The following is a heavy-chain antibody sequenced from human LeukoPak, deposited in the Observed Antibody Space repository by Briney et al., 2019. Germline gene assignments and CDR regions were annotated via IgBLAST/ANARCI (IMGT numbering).Heavy chain of an antibody. Sequence: PGGSLRLSCAASGFTFSSYWMSWVRQAPGKGLEWVANIKQDGSEKYYVDSEKGRFTISRDNAKNSLYLQMNSLRAEDTAVYYCARETARRPVTYYYYDSSGYDYWGQGTLVTVSS. D-gene: IGHD3-22*01. J-gene: IGHJ4*02. CDR1: GFTFSSYW. V-gene: IGHV3-7*01. CDR3: ARETARRPVTYYYYDSSGYDY. CDR2: IKQDGSEK.